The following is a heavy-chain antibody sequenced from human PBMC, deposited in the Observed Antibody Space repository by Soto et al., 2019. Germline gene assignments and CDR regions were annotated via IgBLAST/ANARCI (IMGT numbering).Heavy chain of an antibody. CDR2: INAGYGNT. CDR1: GYTSSSYA. CDR3: ARDTGDGTFDF. V-gene: IGHV1-3*01. Sequence: ASVKVSCEASGYTSSSYALLWVRQAPGQRLEWMGWINAGYGNTKXSQKFQDRVTISRYTSASTAYMELTSLRSEDTAVYYCARDTGDGTFDFWGQGTLVTVSS. J-gene: IGHJ4*02. D-gene: IGHD7-27*01.